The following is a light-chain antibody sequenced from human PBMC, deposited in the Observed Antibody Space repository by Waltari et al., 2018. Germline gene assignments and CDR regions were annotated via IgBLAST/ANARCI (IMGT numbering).Light chain of an antibody. Sequence: SYELTQPPSVSVSPGQTASITCSGDKLGDKYASWYQQKPGQSPVVVIYQNNKRPSGIPERFPGSNSGNTATLTISGTQAMDEADYYCQAWDSSTAHVVFGGGTKLTVL. V-gene: IGLV3-1*01. CDR2: QNN. J-gene: IGLJ2*01. CDR3: QAWDSSTAHVV. CDR1: KLGDKY.